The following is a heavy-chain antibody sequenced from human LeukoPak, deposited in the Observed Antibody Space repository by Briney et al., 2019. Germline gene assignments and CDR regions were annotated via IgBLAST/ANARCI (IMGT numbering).Heavy chain of an antibody. CDR3: ARDTGIAAPHGPDY. D-gene: IGHD6-13*01. CDR2: INPNSGGT. V-gene: IGHV1-2*02. J-gene: IGHJ4*02. Sequence: ASVKVSCKASGYTFTGYYMRWVRQAPGQGLEWMGWINPNSGGTNYAQKFQGRVTMTRDTSISTAYMELSRLRSDDTAVYYCARDTGIAAPHGPDYWGQGTLVTVSS. CDR1: GYTFTGYY.